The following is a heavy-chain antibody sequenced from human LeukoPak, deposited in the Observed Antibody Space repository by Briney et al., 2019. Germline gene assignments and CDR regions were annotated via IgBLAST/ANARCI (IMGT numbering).Heavy chain of an antibody. CDR3: ARGANWGRSLGY. CDR2: INHSGST. V-gene: IGHV4-34*01. J-gene: IGHJ4*02. D-gene: IGHD3-16*01. Sequence: PSETLSLTCTVSGGSISPYYWSWIRQPPGKGLEWIGEINHSGSTNYNPSLKSRVTISVDTSKNQFSLKLSSVTAADTAVYYCARGANWGRSLGYWGQGTLVTVSS. CDR1: GGSISPYY.